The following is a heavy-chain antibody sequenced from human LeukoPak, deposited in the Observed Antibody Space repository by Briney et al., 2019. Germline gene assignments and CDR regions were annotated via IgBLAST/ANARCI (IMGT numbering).Heavy chain of an antibody. J-gene: IGHJ6*02. CDR3: ARTPVSTVTDYYYYGMDV. Sequence: GASVKVSCKASGYTFTSYDINWVRQATGQGLEWMGWMNPNSGNTGYAQKFQGRVTMTRNTSISTAYMELSSLRSEDTAVYYCARTPVSTVTDYYYYGMDVWGQGTTVTVSS. CDR2: MNPNSGNT. CDR1: GYTFTSYD. V-gene: IGHV1-8*01. D-gene: IGHD4-17*01.